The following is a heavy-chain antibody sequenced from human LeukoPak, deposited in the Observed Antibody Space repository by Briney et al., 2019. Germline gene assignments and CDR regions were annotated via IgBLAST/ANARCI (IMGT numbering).Heavy chain of an antibody. CDR2: IYYSGST. Sequence: SETLSLTCTVSGVSISNYYWSWIRQPPGKGLEWIGYIYYSGSTNYNPSLKSRVTISVDTSKNQFSLKLSSVTAADTAVYYCTRSLGVVIHGGMDVWGRGTTVTVSS. CDR1: GVSISNYY. D-gene: IGHD3-3*01. CDR3: TRSLGVVIHGGMDV. J-gene: IGHJ6*02. V-gene: IGHV4-59*01.